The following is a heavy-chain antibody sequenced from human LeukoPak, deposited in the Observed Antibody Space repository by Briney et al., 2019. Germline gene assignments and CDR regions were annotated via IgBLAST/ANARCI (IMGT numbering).Heavy chain of an antibody. Sequence: GGSLRLSCAASGFTFSSYAMSWVRQAPGKGLEWVTAISGSGGSTYYADSVKGRFTISRDNSKNTLYLQMNSLRAEDTAVYYCADYYDSSHFDYWGQGTLVTVSS. CDR3: ADYYDSSHFDY. V-gene: IGHV3-23*01. CDR2: ISGSGGST. D-gene: IGHD3-22*01. CDR1: GFTFSSYA. J-gene: IGHJ4*02.